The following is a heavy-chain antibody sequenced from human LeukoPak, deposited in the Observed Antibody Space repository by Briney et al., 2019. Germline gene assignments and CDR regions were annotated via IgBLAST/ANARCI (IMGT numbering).Heavy chain of an antibody. CDR3: ARAEMATTKFDY. J-gene: IGHJ4*02. V-gene: IGHV3-48*02. D-gene: IGHD5-24*01. CDR1: GFPFSTQS. Sequence: GGSLRLSCVASGFPFSTQSMNWVRQAPGKGLEWVSYIMSSGSVIKYADSVKGRFTISRDNAKNSLYLQMNILRHEDTAVYYCARAEMATTKFDYWGQGTLVTVSS. CDR2: IMSSGSVI.